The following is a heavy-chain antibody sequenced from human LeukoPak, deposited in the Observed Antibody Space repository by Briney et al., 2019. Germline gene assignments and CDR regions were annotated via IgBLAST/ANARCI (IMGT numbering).Heavy chain of an antibody. CDR2: ISYSGST. CDR1: GGSISTFY. Sequence: SETLSLTCTVSGGSISTFYWTWIRQPPGKGLEWIGSISYSGSTNYSPSLEGRVTMSVDTSKNQFSLKLRAVTAADTAVYYCARVNRKVATNYYFDYWGQGTLVTVSS. CDR3: ARVNRKVATNYYFDY. V-gene: IGHV4-59*13. J-gene: IGHJ4*02. D-gene: IGHD5-12*01.